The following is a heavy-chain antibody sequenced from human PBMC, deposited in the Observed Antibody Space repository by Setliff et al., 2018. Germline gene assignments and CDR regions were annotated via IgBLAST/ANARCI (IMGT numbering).Heavy chain of an antibody. CDR3: ARPKYYNFWSAYYFDY. Sequence: SETLSLTCTVSGGSISDYYWSWIRQAPGKGLEWIGYIYYGGSTNYNPSLNSRVAISVDTSENQFSLKLSSVTAADTAVYYCARPKYYNFWSAYYFDYWGQGTLVTVSS. V-gene: IGHV4-59*12. J-gene: IGHJ4*02. CDR1: GGSISDYY. CDR2: IYYGGST. D-gene: IGHD3-3*01.